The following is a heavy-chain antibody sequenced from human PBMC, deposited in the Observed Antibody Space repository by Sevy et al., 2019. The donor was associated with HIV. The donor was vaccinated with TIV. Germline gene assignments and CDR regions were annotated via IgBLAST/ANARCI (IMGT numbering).Heavy chain of an antibody. Sequence: GGSLRLSCAASGFTFSSYSMNWVRQPPGKGLEWVSYISSSGSAIYYADSVKGRFTISRDNAKNSLYLQMNSLRDEDTAVYYCANWDCSNDCHRFYYMDVWGKGTTVTVSS. CDR1: GFTFSSYS. J-gene: IGHJ6*03. V-gene: IGHV3-48*02. D-gene: IGHD2-8*01. CDR3: ANWDCSNDCHRFYYMDV. CDR2: ISSSGSAI.